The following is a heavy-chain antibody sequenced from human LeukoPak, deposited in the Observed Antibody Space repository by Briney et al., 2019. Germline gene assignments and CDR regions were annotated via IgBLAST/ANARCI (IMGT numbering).Heavy chain of an antibody. J-gene: IGHJ5*02. CDR2: INPGNGNT. D-gene: IGHD6-13*01. CDR3: ARDIDRVFNWFDP. Sequence: ASVKVSCKASGYTFTNYIIHWVRQAPGQRLEWMGWINPGNGNTKYSQNFQGRVTITTDTSASTAYMELSGLRFEDTAVYYCARDIDRVFNWFDPWGQGTQVTVSS. V-gene: IGHV1-3*01. CDR1: GYTFTNYI.